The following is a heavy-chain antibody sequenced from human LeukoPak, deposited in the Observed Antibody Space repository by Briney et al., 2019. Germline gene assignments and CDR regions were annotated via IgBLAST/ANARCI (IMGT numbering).Heavy chain of an antibody. CDR2: ISYDGSNK. V-gene: IGHV3-30-3*01. Sequence: GGSLRLSCAASGFTFSSYAMHWVRQAPGKGLEGVAVISYDGSNKYYADSVKGRFTISRDNSKNTLYLQMNSLRAEDTAVYYCARGGTDSGSYLNYWGQGTLVTVSS. J-gene: IGHJ4*02. D-gene: IGHD1-26*01. CDR3: ARGGTDSGSYLNY. CDR1: GFTFSSYA.